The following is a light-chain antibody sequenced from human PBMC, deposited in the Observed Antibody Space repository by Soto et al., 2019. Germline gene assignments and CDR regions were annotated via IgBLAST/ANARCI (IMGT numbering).Light chain of an antibody. CDR2: GNS. V-gene: IGLV1-40*01. J-gene: IGLJ2*01. CDR3: QSSDSSLRVSV. CDR1: SSNIGAGYD. Sequence: QSVLTQPPSVSGAPGQRVTISCTGSSSNIGAGYDVHWYQQLPGTAPKLLIYGNSNPPSGVPDRFSGSKSGTSASLAITGLQAEDEADYYGQSSDSSLRVSVFGGGTKVTVL.